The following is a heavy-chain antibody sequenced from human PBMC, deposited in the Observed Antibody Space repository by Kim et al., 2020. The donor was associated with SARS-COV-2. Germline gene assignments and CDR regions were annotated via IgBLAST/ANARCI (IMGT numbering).Heavy chain of an antibody. Sequence: ADSVKGRFTISRDNAKNSLYLQMNSPRAEDTAVYYCARGGGGYKYGLFDYWGQGTLVTVSS. D-gene: IGHD5-18*01. V-gene: IGHV3-48*03. CDR3: ARGGGGYKYGLFDY. J-gene: IGHJ4*02.